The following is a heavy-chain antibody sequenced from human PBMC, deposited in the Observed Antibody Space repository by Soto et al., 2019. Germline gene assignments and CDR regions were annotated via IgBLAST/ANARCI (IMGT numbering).Heavy chain of an antibody. J-gene: IGHJ4*02. CDR1: GGSISSYY. CDR2: IYYSGST. CDR3: ARGPYSSGWYLFDY. Sequence: QVQLQESGPGLVKPSETLSLTCTVSGGSISSYYWSWIRQPPGKGLEWIGYIYYSGSTNYNPSLKSRVTISEDTSKNQSSLKLSSVTAADTAVYYCARGPYSSGWYLFDYWGQGTLVTVSS. V-gene: IGHV4-59*01. D-gene: IGHD6-19*01.